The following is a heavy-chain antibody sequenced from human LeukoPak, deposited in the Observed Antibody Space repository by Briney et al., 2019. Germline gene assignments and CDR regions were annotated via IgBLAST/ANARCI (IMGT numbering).Heavy chain of an antibody. J-gene: IGHJ4*02. CDR2: INTNTGNP. D-gene: IGHD4-11*01. V-gene: IGHV7-4-1*02. CDR1: GYTFTSYA. CDR3: ARLSNLQKNYFDY. Sequence: ASVKVSCKASGYTFTSYAMNRVRQAPGQGLEWKGWINTNTGNPTYAQGFTGRFVFSLDTSVSTAYLQISSLKAEDTAVYYCARLSNLQKNYFDYWGQGTLVTVSS.